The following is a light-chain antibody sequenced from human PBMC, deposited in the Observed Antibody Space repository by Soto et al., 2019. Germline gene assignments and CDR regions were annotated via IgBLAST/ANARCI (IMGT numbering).Light chain of an antibody. V-gene: IGKV1-9*01. J-gene: IGKJ5*01. CDR1: PGISHY. Sequence: DIQLTQSPSFLSASVGDRVTITCRASPGISHYLAWYQQKPGKAPNLLIHTASSLQTGVPSRFSGSGSGTEFTLTISRLQTEDFATYYCQQRHSYPITFGQGTRLEIK. CDR2: TAS. CDR3: QQRHSYPIT.